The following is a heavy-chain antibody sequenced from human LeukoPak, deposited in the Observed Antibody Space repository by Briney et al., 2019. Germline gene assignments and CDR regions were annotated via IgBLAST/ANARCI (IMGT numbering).Heavy chain of an antibody. D-gene: IGHD6-13*01. J-gene: IGHJ1*01. CDR2: ISAYNGNT. CDR3: ARGHSTSWPEYFQH. Sequence: ASVKVSCKASGYTFNRYGISWVRQAPGQGLEWMGWISAYNGNTKNAQNLQGRVTMTTDTSTSTVYSELRSLRSDDTAVYYCARGHSTSWPEYFQHWGQGTLVTVSS. CDR1: GYTFNRYG. V-gene: IGHV1-18*01.